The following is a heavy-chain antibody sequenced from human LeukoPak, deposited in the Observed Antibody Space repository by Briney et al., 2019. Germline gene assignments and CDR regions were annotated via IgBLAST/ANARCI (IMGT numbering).Heavy chain of an antibody. D-gene: IGHD6-19*01. V-gene: IGHV3-9*01. CDR1: GFTFDDYA. Sequence: GGSLRLSCAASGFTFDDYAMHWVRQAPGKGLEWVSGISWNSGSIGYADSVKGRFTISRDNAKNSLYLQMNSLRAEDTAVYYCARVLGAVAGTGIDYWGQGTLVTVSS. CDR3: ARVLGAVAGTGIDY. CDR2: ISWNSGSI. J-gene: IGHJ4*02.